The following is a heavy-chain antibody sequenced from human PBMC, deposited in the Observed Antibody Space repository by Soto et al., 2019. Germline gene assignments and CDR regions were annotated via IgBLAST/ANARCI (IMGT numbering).Heavy chain of an antibody. D-gene: IGHD1-26*01. V-gene: IGHV5-51*01. CDR3: ERPWGVGATDAFDI. CDR1: GYSFSTYW. CDR2: IYPGDSDT. J-gene: IGHJ3*02. Sequence: PGDSLKISCRGSGYSFSTYWLAWVRQMPGKGLEWMGIIYPGDSDTRYRPSFQGQVTISADKSISTAYLQWTSLRASDTAMYYSERPWGVGATDAFDIWGLGTMVTGSS.